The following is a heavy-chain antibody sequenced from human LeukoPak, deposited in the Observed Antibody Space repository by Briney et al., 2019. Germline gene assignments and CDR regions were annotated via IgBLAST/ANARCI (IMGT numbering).Heavy chain of an antibody. CDR2: ISGSGGST. CDR3: ARRRYYYDSSGRTTYYYMDV. Sequence: GGSLRLSCAASGFTFISYAMSWVRQAPGKGLEWVSAISGSGGSTYYADSVKGRFTISIDNSKNTLYLQMNSLRAEDTAVYYCARRRYYYDSSGRTTYYYMDVWGKGTTVTVSS. CDR1: GFTFISYA. D-gene: IGHD3-22*01. V-gene: IGHV3-23*01. J-gene: IGHJ6*03.